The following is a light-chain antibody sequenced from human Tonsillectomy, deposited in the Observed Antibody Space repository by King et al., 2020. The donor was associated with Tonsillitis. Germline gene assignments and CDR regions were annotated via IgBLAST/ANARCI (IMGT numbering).Light chain of an antibody. CDR3: QQSDSDSRA. Sequence: QTGVPSRFSGCGSGTDFTLTISSLQPEDFATYFCQQSDSDSRAFGGGTKVE. V-gene: IGKV1-39*01. J-gene: IGKJ4*01.